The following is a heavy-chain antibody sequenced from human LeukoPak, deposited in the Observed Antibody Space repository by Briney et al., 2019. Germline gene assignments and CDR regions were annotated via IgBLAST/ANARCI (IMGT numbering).Heavy chain of an antibody. D-gene: IGHD2-2*01. J-gene: IGHJ4*02. CDR3: ARSLLPGDIVVVPAAYYDY. CDR2: ISAYNGNT. Sequence: GASVKVSCKASGYTFTSYGISWVRQAPGQGLEWMGWISAYNGNTNYAQKLQGRVTMTTDTSTSTAYMELRSLRSDDTAVYYCARSLLPGDIVVVPAAYYDYWGQGTLVTVSS. CDR1: GYTFTSYG. V-gene: IGHV1-18*01.